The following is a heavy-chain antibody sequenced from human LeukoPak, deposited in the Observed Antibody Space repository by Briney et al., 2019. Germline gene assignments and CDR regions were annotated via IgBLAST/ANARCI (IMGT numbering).Heavy chain of an antibody. CDR3: AIRAGYSSSWYRGHNWFDP. Sequence: GSLRLSCAASGFTFSSYEMNWIRQPPGKGLEWIGEINHSGSTNYNPSLKSRVTISVDTSKNQFSLKLSSVTAADTAVYYCAIRAGYSSSWYRGHNWFDPWGQGTLVTVSS. CDR2: INHSGST. J-gene: IGHJ5*02. CDR1: GFTFSSYE. V-gene: IGHV4-34*08. D-gene: IGHD6-13*01.